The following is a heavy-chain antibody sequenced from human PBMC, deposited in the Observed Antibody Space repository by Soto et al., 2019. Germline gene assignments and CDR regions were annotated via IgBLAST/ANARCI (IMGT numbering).Heavy chain of an antibody. V-gene: IGHV4-39*01. CDR2: IYYTGST. CDR3: ARHPGYAVPTVYATHYFNY. CDR1: GDSISSNNYY. J-gene: IGHJ4*02. D-gene: IGHD2-8*01. Sequence: QLQLQESGPGLVKPSDTLSLTCTVSGDSISSNNYYCAWIRQPPGKGLEWIGSIYYTGSTYYNPSLKSRVAMSVDTSETRFSLRLSSVTAADTAVYYCARHPGYAVPTVYATHYFNYWGQGILVTVST.